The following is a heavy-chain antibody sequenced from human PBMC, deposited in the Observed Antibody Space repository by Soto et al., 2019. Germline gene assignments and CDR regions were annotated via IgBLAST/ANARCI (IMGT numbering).Heavy chain of an antibody. Sequence: SETLSLTCTVSGGSISSYYWSWIRQPPGKGLEWIGYIYYSGSTNYNPSLKSRVTISVDTSKNQFSLTLSSVTAADTAVYYCASFVAVAGNYFDYWGQGTLVTVSS. V-gene: IGHV4-59*08. J-gene: IGHJ4*02. CDR1: GGSISSYY. CDR2: IYYSGST. D-gene: IGHD6-19*01. CDR3: ASFVAVAGNYFDY.